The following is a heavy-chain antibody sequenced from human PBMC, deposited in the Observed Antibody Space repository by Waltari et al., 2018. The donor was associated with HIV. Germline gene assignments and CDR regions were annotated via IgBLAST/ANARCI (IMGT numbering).Heavy chain of an antibody. D-gene: IGHD5-18*01. CDR3: AKGIQLWLTPFDY. V-gene: IGHV3-23*01. Sequence: EVQLLESGGGLVQPGGSLRLSCAASGFTFSSYAMSWVRQAPGKGLEWVSAISGSGGSTYYADSVKCRFTISRDNSKNTLYLQMNSLRAEDTAVYYCAKGIQLWLTPFDYWGQGTLVTVSS. CDR1: GFTFSSYA. CDR2: ISGSGGST. J-gene: IGHJ4*02.